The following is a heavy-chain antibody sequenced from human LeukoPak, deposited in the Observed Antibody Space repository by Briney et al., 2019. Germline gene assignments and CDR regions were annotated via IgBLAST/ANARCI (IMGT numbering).Heavy chain of an antibody. CDR1: GYTFTSYD. V-gene: IGHV1-8*01. Sequence: ASVNVSCKASGYTFTSYDIHWVRQAPGQGLEWMGWMNPNSGNTGYAQTFQGRVTMTRNTSISTAYMEMSSLSSEDRAVYYCARLVVIDMGEEEGDAFDIWGQGTMVTVSS. CDR2: MNPNSGNT. D-gene: IGHD3-22*01. CDR3: ARLVVIDMGEEEGDAFDI. J-gene: IGHJ3*02.